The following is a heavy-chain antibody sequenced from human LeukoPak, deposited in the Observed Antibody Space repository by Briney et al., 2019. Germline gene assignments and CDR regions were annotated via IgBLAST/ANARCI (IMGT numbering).Heavy chain of an antibody. CDR1: GGSFSGYY. D-gene: IGHD6-19*01. V-gene: IGHV4-34*01. Sequence: PSETLSLTCAGYGGSFSGYYWSWIRQPPGKGLEWIGEINHSGSTNYNPSLKSRVTISLDTSKNQFSLKLSSVTAADTAVYYCARVGGWYSSGWYDYGGQGTLVTVS. J-gene: IGHJ4*02. CDR3: ARVGGWYSSGWYDY. CDR2: INHSGST.